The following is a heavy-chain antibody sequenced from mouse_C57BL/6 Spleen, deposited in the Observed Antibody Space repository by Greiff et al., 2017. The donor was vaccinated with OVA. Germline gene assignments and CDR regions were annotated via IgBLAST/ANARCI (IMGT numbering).Heavy chain of an antibody. Sequence: VQLQQSGPELVKPGDSVKISCKASGYSFTGYFMNWVMQSHGKSLEWIGRINPYNGDTFYNQKFKGKATLTVDKSSSTAHMELRSLTSEDSAFXYCASSDDGYYERYFDVWGTGTTVTVSS. CDR3: ASSDDGYYERYFDV. CDR1: GYSFTGYF. D-gene: IGHD2-3*01. J-gene: IGHJ1*03. V-gene: IGHV1-20*01. CDR2: INPYNGDT.